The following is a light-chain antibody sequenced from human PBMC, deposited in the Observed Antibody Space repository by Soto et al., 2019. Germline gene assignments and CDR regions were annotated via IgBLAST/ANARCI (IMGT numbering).Light chain of an antibody. CDR2: SNA. Sequence: QSVLTQPPSASGTPGQRVTISCSGSNSNVETNYVYWYQQVAGTAPKLLIYSNAQRPSGVPDRFSASKSGTSASLDISGLRSEDEADYYCSANDDSLGGPVFGGGTKLTVL. J-gene: IGLJ2*01. V-gene: IGLV1-47*02. CDR3: SANDDSLGGPV. CDR1: NSNVETNY.